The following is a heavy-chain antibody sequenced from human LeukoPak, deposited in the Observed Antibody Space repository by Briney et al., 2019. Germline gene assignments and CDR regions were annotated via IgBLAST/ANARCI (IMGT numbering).Heavy chain of an antibody. Sequence: SETLSLTCAVSGGSISSSNWWSWVRQPPGKGLKWIGEIYHSGSTNYNPSLKSRVTISVDTSKNQFSLKLSSVTAADTAVYYCARAGFITPHPGLMDVWGQGTTVTVSS. CDR1: GGSISSSNW. CDR2: IYHSGST. J-gene: IGHJ6*02. D-gene: IGHD3-10*01. CDR3: ARAGFITPHPGLMDV. V-gene: IGHV4-4*02.